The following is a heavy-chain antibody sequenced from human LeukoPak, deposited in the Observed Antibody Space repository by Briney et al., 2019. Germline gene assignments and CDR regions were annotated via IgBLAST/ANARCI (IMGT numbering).Heavy chain of an antibody. CDR2: ITSNGDNT. CDR1: GFTFSTYA. Sequence: HPGGSLRLSCAASGFTFSTYAMHWVRQAPGKGLEYVSSITSNGDNTYYANSVKGRFAISRDNSKNTLYLQMGSLRAEDMAVYYCARDRAGNGDYWGQGTLVTVSS. V-gene: IGHV3-64*01. CDR3: ARDRAGNGDY. D-gene: IGHD4-23*01. J-gene: IGHJ4*02.